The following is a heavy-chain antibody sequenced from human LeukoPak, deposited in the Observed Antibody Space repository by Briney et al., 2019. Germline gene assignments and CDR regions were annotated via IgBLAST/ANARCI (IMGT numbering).Heavy chain of an antibody. Sequence: SETLSLTCTVSGGSISSHYWSWIRQPPGKGLEWIGYISYIGSTNYNPSLKSRVTISIDTSKNQFSLKLTSVTAADTAVYYCARDLVTVTKGFDIWGQGTMVSVSS. CDR3: ARDLVTVTKGFDI. CDR1: GGSISSHY. V-gene: IGHV4-59*11. D-gene: IGHD4-17*01. J-gene: IGHJ3*02. CDR2: ISYIGST.